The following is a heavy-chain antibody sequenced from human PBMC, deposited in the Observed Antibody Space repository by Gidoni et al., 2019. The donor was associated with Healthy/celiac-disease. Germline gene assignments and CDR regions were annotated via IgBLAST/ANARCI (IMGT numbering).Heavy chain of an antibody. CDR1: GYTFTSYD. D-gene: IGHD3-10*01. CDR2: MKPNSGNT. Sequence: QVQLVQSGAEVKKPGASVKVSCKASGYTFTSYDINWVRQATGQGLEWMGWMKPNSGNTGYAQKFQGRVTMTRNTSISTAYMELSILRSEDTAVYYCARLTMVRGVIIRVSAYYYYGMDVWGQGTTVTVSS. CDR3: ARLTMVRGVIIRVSAYYYYGMDV. J-gene: IGHJ6*02. V-gene: IGHV1-8*01.